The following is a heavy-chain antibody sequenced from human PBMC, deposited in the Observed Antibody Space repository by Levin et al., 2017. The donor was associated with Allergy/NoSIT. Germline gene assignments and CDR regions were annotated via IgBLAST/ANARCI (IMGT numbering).Heavy chain of an antibody. CDR1: GFTFSTYA. J-gene: IGHJ4*01. D-gene: IGHD3-22*01. CDR3: ARGRGYLNLNY. V-gene: IGHV3-30*04. Sequence: LSLTCAASGFTFSTYAMHWVRQAPGKGLEWVAAISHDGSKKYYADSVKGRFTISRDNSKNTLYLQVNSLRPEDTAVYYCARGRGYLNLNYWGHGTLVTVSS. CDR2: ISHDGSKK.